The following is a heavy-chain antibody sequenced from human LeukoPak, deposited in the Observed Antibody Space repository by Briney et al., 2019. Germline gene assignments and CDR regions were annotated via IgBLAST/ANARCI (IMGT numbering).Heavy chain of an antibody. CDR2: ISSSSSYI. D-gene: IGHD5-18*01. Sequence: GGSLRLSCAASGFTFSAYNMNWVRRTPGKGLEWVSSISSSSSYIYYTDSVKGRFTISRDNAKNSLFLQMNSLRAEDTAVYYCARADWDTAMIDYWGQGTLLTVSS. CDR3: ARADWDTAMIDY. J-gene: IGHJ4*02. CDR1: GFTFSAYN. V-gene: IGHV3-21*01.